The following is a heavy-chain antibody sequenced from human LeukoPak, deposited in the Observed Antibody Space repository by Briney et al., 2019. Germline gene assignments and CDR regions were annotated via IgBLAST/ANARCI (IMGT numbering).Heavy chain of an antibody. J-gene: IGHJ5*02. Sequence: SETLSLTCTVSGSSISSYYWSWIRQPAGKGLEWIGRIYTSGSTNYNPSLKSRVTMSVDTSKNQFSLKLSSVTAADTAVYYCARVLYTMVRGVITWFDPWGQGTLVTVSS. V-gene: IGHV4-4*07. D-gene: IGHD3-10*01. CDR1: GSSISSYY. CDR2: IYTSGST. CDR3: ARVLYTMVRGVITWFDP.